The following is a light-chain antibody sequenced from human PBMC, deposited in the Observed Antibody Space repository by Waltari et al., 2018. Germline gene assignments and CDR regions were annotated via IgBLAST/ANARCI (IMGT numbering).Light chain of an antibody. CDR2: YDR. CDR1: NIGHKS. CDR3: QVWDAISDHVV. V-gene: IGLV3-21*04. Sequence: SYVLTQPPSVSGAPGQTATLTCGGDNIGHKSVNWYQPKPGPAPVLVIYYDRDRPSGIPERFSGSNSGNTATLTISGVEAGDEADYYCQVWDAISDHVVFGGGTKLTVL. J-gene: IGLJ2*01.